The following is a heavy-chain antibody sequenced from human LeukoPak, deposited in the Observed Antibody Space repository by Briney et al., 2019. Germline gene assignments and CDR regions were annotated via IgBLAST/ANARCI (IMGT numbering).Heavy chain of an antibody. CDR2: ISAYNGNT. J-gene: IGHJ3*02. D-gene: IGHD3-9*01. Sequence: GASVKVSCKASGYTFTSYGISWVRQAPGQGLEWMGWISAYNGNTNYAQKLQGRVTMTTDTSTSTAYMELRSLRSDDTAVCYCARLKRFDILTGYIGDVAFDIWGQGTMVTVSS. CDR1: GYTFTSYG. V-gene: IGHV1-18*01. CDR3: ARLKRFDILTGYIGDVAFDI.